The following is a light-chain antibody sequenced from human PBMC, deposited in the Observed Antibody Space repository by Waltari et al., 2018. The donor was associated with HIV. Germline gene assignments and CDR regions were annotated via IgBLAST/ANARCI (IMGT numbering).Light chain of an antibody. CDR2: EVS. Sequence: HSALTQPASVSGSPGQSITISCTGTSSDIGGYKYVSWYQQQPGKAPKLMISEVSNRPSGVANRFSGTKSGHTASLTISGLQAEDAADYYCSSYTTSSTGVFGGGTKLTVL. J-gene: IGLJ3*02. CDR3: SSYTTSSTGV. CDR1: SSDIGGYKY. V-gene: IGLV2-14*01.